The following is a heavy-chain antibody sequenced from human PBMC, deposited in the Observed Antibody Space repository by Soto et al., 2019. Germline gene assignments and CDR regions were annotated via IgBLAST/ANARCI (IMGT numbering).Heavy chain of an antibody. CDR3: ARDGDVNTGFGKDY. CDR1: GFTFSSYG. V-gene: IGHV3-33*01. J-gene: IGHJ4*02. Sequence: GGSLRLSCAASGFTFSSYGMHWVRQAPGKGLEWVAFIWHDGGNKFYAESVKGRFTISRDNSKNILYLQMTSLSAEGTAMYYCARDGDVNTGFGKDYWGQGTLVTVSS. CDR2: IWHDGGNK. D-gene: IGHD3-16*01.